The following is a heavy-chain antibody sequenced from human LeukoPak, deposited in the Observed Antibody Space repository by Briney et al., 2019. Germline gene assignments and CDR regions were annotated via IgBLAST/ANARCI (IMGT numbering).Heavy chain of an antibody. CDR3: ARGRVVVAANRPPNNWFDP. V-gene: IGHV4-34*01. D-gene: IGHD2-15*01. Sequence: TSETLSLTCTVYGGSFSGYYWSWIRQPPGKGLERIGEINHSGSTNYNPSLKSRVTISVDTSKNQFSLKLSSVTAADTAVYYCARGRVVVAANRPPNNWFDPWGQGTLVTVSS. CDR1: GGSFSGYY. CDR2: INHSGST. J-gene: IGHJ5*02.